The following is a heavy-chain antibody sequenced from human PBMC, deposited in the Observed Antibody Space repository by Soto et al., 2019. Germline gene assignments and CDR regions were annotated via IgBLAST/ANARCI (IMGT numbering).Heavy chain of an antibody. CDR1: GFTCSSYG. Sequence: LRLSCAASGFTCSSYGMHWVRQAPGKGLEWVAVISYDGSNKYYADSVKGRFTISRDNSKNTLYLQMNSLRAEDTAVYYCAKDSGYSGMDVWGQGTTVTVSS. CDR2: ISYDGSNK. D-gene: IGHD5-18*01. J-gene: IGHJ6*02. CDR3: AKDSGYSGMDV. V-gene: IGHV3-30*18.